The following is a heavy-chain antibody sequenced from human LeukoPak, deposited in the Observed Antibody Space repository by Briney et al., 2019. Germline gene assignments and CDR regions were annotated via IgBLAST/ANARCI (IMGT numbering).Heavy chain of an antibody. Sequence: SETLSLTCSVSGGSISSYYWSWIRQPPGKGLEWIGYIYTSGGTSYNPSLKSRVTMSLDTPKNQFSLKLSSVIAADTAVYYCAGDPQQWKFDHWGQGTLVTVSS. CDR2: IYTSGGT. D-gene: IGHD6-19*01. J-gene: IGHJ4*02. CDR1: GGSISSYY. V-gene: IGHV4-59*01. CDR3: AGDPQQWKFDH.